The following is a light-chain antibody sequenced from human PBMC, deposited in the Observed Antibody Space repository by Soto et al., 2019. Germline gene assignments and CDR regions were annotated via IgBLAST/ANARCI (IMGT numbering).Light chain of an antibody. V-gene: IGLV2-14*03. CDR1: SSDVGRYNY. CDR2: VVD. Sequence: LTQPASVSGSPGQSITISCTGTSSDVGRYNYVSWYQQHPGKAPKLIIYVVDNRPSGVSNRFSGSKSGNTASLTISGLQAEDESDYYCASYAGSIHYVFGTGTKVTVL. CDR3: ASYAGSIHYV. J-gene: IGLJ1*01.